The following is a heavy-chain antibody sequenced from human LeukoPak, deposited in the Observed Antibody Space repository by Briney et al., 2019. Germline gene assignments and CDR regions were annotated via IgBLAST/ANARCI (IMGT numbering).Heavy chain of an antibody. CDR1: GFTFSSYS. CDR2: ISSSSSTI. D-gene: IGHD3-10*01. J-gene: IGHJ4*02. CDR3: ARGGHYGSGSRFEY. Sequence: GGSLRLSCAASGFTFSSYSMNWVRQAPGKGLEWVSYISSSSSTIYYADSVKGRFTVSRDNSKDTLYLQMNSLRGEDTAVYYCARGGHYGSGSRFEYWGQGTLVTVSS. V-gene: IGHV3-48*01.